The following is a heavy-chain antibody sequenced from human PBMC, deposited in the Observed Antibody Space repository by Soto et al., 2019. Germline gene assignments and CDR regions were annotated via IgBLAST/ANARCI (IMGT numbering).Heavy chain of an antibody. J-gene: IGHJ6*03. D-gene: IGHD3-3*01. CDR2: IWYDGSNK. CDR1: GFTFSSYG. CDR3: ARAYDFWSGYPPDRYYYMDV. V-gene: IGHV3-33*01. Sequence: GGSLRLSCAASGFTFSSYGMHWVRQAPGKGLEWVAVIWYDGSNKYYADSVKGRFTISRDNSKNTLYLQMNSLRAEDTAVYYCARAYDFWSGYPPDRYYYMDVWGKGTTVTVSS.